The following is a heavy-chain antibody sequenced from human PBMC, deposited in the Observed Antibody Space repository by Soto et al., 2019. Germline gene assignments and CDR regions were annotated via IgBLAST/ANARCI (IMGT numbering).Heavy chain of an antibody. Sequence: QVQLVQSGAEVKKPGSSVKVSCKASGGTFSSYTISWVRQAPGQGLEWMGRIIPILGIANYAQKFQGRVTITADKSTSTAYMELSSLRAEDTAVYYCARDRGDGYNNIWGQGTMVTVSS. CDR2: IIPILGIA. J-gene: IGHJ3*02. D-gene: IGHD5-12*01. V-gene: IGHV1-69*08. CDR1: GGTFSSYT. CDR3: ARDRGDGYNNI.